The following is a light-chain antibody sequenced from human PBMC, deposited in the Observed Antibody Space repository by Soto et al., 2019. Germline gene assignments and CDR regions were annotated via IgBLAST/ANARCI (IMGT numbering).Light chain of an antibody. CDR1: QSVSSNF. Sequence: EIVLTQSPGTLSLSPGERATLSCRASQSVSSNFLAWYQQKPGQAPRLLIYGASTRATGIPDRFSGFGSGTDFTLTISRLEPEDVAVYYCQQYYNSPLTFGGGTKVEIK. CDR2: GAS. V-gene: IGKV3-20*01. CDR3: QQYYNSPLT. J-gene: IGKJ4*01.